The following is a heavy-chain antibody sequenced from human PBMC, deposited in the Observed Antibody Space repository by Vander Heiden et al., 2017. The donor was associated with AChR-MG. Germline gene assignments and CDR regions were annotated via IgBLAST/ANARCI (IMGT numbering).Heavy chain of an antibody. Sequence: EVQLLESGGGLVQPGGSLRLSCAASGFTFSSDAMSWVRQAPGKGLEWVSAISGSGGSTYYADSVKGRFTISRDNSKNTLYLQMNSLRAEDTAVYYCAKELREVALYGDYLDYWGQGTLVTVSS. D-gene: IGHD4-17*01. J-gene: IGHJ4*02. CDR2: ISGSGGST. V-gene: IGHV3-23*01. CDR3: AKELREVALYGDYLDY. CDR1: GFTFSSDA.